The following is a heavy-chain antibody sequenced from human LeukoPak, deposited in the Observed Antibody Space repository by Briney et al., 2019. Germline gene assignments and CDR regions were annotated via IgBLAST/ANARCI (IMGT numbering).Heavy chain of an antibody. V-gene: IGHV4-59*12. J-gene: IGHJ3*02. Sequence: CLWIRQPPGKGLEWVGHISYSGGTKYNPSLKSRVTISVDTSKNQFSLQLNSVTAADTAVYYCASRPDGFDIWGQGTLVTVSS. CDR2: ISYSGGT. CDR3: ASRPDGFDI.